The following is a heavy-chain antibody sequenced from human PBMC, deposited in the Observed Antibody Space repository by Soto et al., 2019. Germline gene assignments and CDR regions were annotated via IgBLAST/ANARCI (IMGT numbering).Heavy chain of an antibody. V-gene: IGHV1-18*01. CDR2: ISAYNGNT. J-gene: IGHJ6*03. CDR1: GYSFTNYG. CDR3: ARDRGVAPPVAGNTHYYYYMDV. Sequence: QDQLVQSGVEVKKPGASVKVSCKAPGYSFTNYGITWVRQAPGQGFEWMGWISAYNGNTNYAQKFQGRVTMTTDASTSTAYLELRSLRSDDTAVYYCARDRGVAPPVAGNTHYYYYMDVWGKGTTVTVSS. D-gene: IGHD6-19*01.